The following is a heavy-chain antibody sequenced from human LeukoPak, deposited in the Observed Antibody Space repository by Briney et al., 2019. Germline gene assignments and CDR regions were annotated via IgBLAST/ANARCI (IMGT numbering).Heavy chain of an antibody. CDR2: INHSGST. D-gene: IGHD3-9*01. J-gene: IGHJ2*01. Sequence: SGTLSLTCAVYGGSFSGYYWSWIRQPPGKGLEWIGEINHSGSTNYNPSLKGRVTISVDTSKNQFSLKLSSVTAADTAVYYCARRNDYDILAADWYFDLWGRGTLVTVSS. CDR3: ARRNDYDILAADWYFDL. V-gene: IGHV4-34*01. CDR1: GGSFSGYY.